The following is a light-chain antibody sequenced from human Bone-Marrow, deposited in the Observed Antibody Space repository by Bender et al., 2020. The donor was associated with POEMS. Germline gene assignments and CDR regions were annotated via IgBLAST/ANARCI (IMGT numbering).Light chain of an antibody. V-gene: IGLV1-47*01. J-gene: IGLJ2*01. CDR2: RND. CDR3: AAWDDSLSGQGV. CDR1: ASNIGNNY. Sequence: QSVLTQPPSASGTPGQRVTISCSGTASNIGNNYVYWYRHLPGTAPTLLIYRNDQRPSGVPDRISASKSGSSASLVISGLRSEDEADYYCAAWDDSLSGQGVFGGGTRLSVL.